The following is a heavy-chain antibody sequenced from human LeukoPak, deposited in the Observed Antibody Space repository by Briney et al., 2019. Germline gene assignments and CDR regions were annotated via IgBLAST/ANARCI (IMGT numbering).Heavy chain of an antibody. CDR1: GFTFSSYG. CDR3: AKVGPDSGYDPYAGYFDY. Sequence: GRSLRLSCAASGFTFSSYGMHWVRQAPGKGLEWVPVISYDGSNKYYADSVKGRFTISRDNSKNTLYLQMNSLRAEDTAVYYCAKVGPDSGYDPYAGYFDYWGQGTLVTVSS. V-gene: IGHV3-30*18. J-gene: IGHJ4*02. CDR2: ISYDGSNK. D-gene: IGHD5-12*01.